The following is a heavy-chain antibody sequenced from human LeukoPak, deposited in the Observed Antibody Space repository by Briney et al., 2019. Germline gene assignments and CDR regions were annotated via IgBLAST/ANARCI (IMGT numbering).Heavy chain of an antibody. CDR3: ARDPTYYYDSSGYPLGWFDP. Sequence: ASVKVSCKASGYTFTSYYMHWVRQAPGQGLEWMGIINPSGGSTSYAQKFQGRVTMTRDMSTSTVYMELSSLRSEDTAVYYCARDPTYYYDSSGYPLGWFDPWGQGTLVTVSS. CDR1: GYTFTSYY. J-gene: IGHJ5*02. V-gene: IGHV1-46*01. D-gene: IGHD3-22*01. CDR2: INPSGGST.